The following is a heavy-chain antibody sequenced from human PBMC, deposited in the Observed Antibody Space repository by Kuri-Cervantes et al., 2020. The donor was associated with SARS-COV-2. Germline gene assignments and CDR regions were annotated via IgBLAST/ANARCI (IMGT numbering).Heavy chain of an antibody. J-gene: IGHJ5*02. D-gene: IGHD3-10*01. CDR3: ATTRLLWFGIRPFDP. CDR1: GYSISSGYY. Sequence: SETLSLTCAVSGYSISSGYYWGWIRQPPGKGLEWIGSIYHSGSTYYNPSLKSRVTISIDTSKNQFSLKLRSVTAADTAVYYCATTRLLWFGIRPFDPWGQGTLVTVSS. CDR2: IYHSGST. V-gene: IGHV4-38-2*01.